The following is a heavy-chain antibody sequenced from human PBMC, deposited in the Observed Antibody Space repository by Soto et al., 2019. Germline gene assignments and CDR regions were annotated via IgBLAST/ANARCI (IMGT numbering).Heavy chain of an antibody. Sequence: PGESLRLSCAASAFTFSIYAMSWVRPAQGKGLEWVSAISGSGGSTYYADSVKGRFTISRDNSKNTLYLQMNSLRAEDTAVYYCAKDHLEIQRWPKYCFDFWGQGTMVTVSS. CDR2: ISGSGGST. D-gene: IGHD5-18*01. J-gene: IGHJ4*02. CDR1: AFTFSIYA. CDR3: AKDHLEIQRWPKYCFDF. V-gene: IGHV3-23*01.